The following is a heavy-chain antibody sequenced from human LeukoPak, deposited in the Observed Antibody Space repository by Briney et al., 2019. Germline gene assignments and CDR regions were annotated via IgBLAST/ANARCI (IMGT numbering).Heavy chain of an antibody. CDR3: ARLNPANHCFDP. CDR1: GDSIGSSAYY. J-gene: IGHJ5*02. Sequence: PSETLSLTCSVSGDSIGSSAYYWGWIRQSPGKGLEWLGSIYHSGSTYDNPSPKSRVTISVDTSKNQFSLKLDSVTAADTAVYSCARLNPANHCFDPWSQGTLVTVSS. V-gene: IGHV4-39*01. D-gene: IGHD2-2*01. CDR2: IYHSGST.